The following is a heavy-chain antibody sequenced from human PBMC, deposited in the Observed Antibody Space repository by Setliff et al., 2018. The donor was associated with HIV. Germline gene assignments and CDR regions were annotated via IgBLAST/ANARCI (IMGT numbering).Heavy chain of an antibody. J-gene: IGHJ5*02. CDR2: ISYDGSDK. Sequence: PGGSLRLSCAASGFTFSNYAMHWVRQAPVKGSEWVAVISYDGSDKYYADSVKGRFTISRDNSKNTVYLQMNSLRAEDTAVYYCARGRMGYYGSGSYLPWGQGMLVTVSS. V-gene: IGHV3-30*04. D-gene: IGHD3-10*01. CDR1: GFTFSNYA. CDR3: ARGRMGYYGSGSYLP.